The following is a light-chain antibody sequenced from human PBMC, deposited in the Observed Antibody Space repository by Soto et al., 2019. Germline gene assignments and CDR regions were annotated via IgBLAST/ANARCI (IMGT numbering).Light chain of an antibody. V-gene: IGKV1-5*03. CDR3: QHYNSYSEA. CDR1: QTISSW. CDR2: KAS. Sequence: IRMYHSPSTLSGGEGDRVTITCRASQTISSWFSWYQQKPGKAPKLLIYKASTLKSGVPSRFSGSGSGTEFTLTISSLQPDDFATYYCQHYNSYSEAFGQGTKV. J-gene: IGKJ1*01.